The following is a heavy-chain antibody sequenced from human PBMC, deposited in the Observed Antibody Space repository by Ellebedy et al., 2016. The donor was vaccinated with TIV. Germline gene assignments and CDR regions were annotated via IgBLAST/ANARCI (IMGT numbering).Heavy chain of an antibody. J-gene: IGHJ4*02. CDR3: ATPGHY. V-gene: IGHV3-7*03. Sequence: GESLKISCEASGFTLSNYWMSWVRQPPGKGLEWVANIKEDGSEKYYVDSVKGRFTISRDNARNSLDLQMNSLRAEDMAVYYCATPGHYWGRGTLVTVSS. CDR1: GFTLSNYW. CDR2: IKEDGSEK.